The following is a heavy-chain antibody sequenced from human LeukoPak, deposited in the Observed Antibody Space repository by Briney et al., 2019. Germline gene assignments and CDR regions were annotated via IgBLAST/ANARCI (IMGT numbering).Heavy chain of an antibody. CDR3: ARSRLAGTSYYYYGMDV. J-gene: IGHJ6*02. CDR1: GDSISTYY. D-gene: IGHD6-19*01. CDR2: VHTSGST. V-gene: IGHV4-4*07. Sequence: SETLSLTCIVSGDSISTYYWSWLRQSAGKGLEWIGRVHTSGSTNHNPSLTSRVTMSVDTSKSQVSLTLSSVTAADTAVYYCARSRLAGTSYYYYGMDVWGQGTTVTVSS.